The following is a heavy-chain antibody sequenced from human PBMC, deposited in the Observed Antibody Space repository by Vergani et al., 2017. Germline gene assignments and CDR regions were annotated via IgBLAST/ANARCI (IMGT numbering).Heavy chain of an antibody. Sequence: EVQLVQSGAEVKKPGESLRISCKGSGYSFTSYWISWVRQMPGKGLEWMGRIDPSDSYTNYSPSFQGHVTISADKSISTAYLQGSSRKASDTAMYYCARRVHWSGGSCYRYYYGMDVWGQGTTVTVSS. CDR2: IDPSDSYT. CDR1: GYSFTSYW. D-gene: IGHD2-15*01. V-gene: IGHV5-10-1*01. CDR3: ARRVHWSGGSCYRYYYGMDV. J-gene: IGHJ6*02.